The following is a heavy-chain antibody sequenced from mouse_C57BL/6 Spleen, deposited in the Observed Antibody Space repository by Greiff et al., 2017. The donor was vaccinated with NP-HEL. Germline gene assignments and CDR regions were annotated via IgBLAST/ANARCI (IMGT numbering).Heavy chain of an antibody. V-gene: IGHV1-64*01. D-gene: IGHD2-4*01. CDR1: GYTFTSYW. CDR2: IHPNSGST. Sequence: QVQLQQPGAELVKPGASVKLSCKASGYTFTSYWMHWVKQRPGQGLEWIGMIHPNSGSTNYNEKFKSKATLTVDKSSSTAYMQLSSLTSEDSAVYYCARSNDYDGWYFDVWGTGTTVTVSS. CDR3: ARSNDYDGWYFDV. J-gene: IGHJ1*03.